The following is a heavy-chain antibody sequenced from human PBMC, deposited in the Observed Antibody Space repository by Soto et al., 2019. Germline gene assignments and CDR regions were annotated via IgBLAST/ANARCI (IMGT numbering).Heavy chain of an antibody. V-gene: IGHV5-51*03. D-gene: IGHD4-17*01. CDR2: IYPGDSDT. J-gene: IGHJ4*02. Sequence: EVQLVQSGAEVKKPGESLKISCKGSGYSFTSYWIGWVRQMPGKGLEWMGIIYPGDSDTRYSPSFQGQVTISADKSISTAYLQWSSLKASDTAMYYCARPASRHMTTVTTATEYYFDYWGQGTLVTVSS. CDR3: ARPASRHMTTVTTATEYYFDY. CDR1: GYSFTSYW.